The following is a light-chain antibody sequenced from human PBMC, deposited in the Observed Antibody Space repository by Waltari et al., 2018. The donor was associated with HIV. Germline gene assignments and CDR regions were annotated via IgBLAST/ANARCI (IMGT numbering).Light chain of an antibody. CDR3: SSFAGTHKL. J-gene: IGLJ2*01. V-gene: IGLV2-8*01. Sequence: QSALTPSPSPAGSPGQSVHLPCTGANGYIRYYNYVSWYQQHSDRPPKLIIFEVTKRPSGVPDRFSGSKSGNTASLFVSGLQPEDEATYFCSSFAGTHKLFGGGTKLTVL. CDR1: NGYIRYYNY. CDR2: EVT.